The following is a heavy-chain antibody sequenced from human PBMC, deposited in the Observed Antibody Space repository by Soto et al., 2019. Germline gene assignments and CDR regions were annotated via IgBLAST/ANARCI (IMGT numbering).Heavy chain of an antibody. Sequence: EVQLLESGGGLVQPGGSLRLSCAASGFTFSSYAMSWVRQAPGKGLGWVSAIIGSGGRTYNADSVKGRFTISRDNSKNTLYLQMNSLRVEDTAVYYCAKDRIMGSTTFWGMDVWGQGTTVTVSS. CDR2: IIGSGGRT. CDR3: AKDRIMGSTTFWGMDV. J-gene: IGHJ6*02. D-gene: IGHD3-16*01. CDR1: GFTFSSYA. V-gene: IGHV3-23*01.